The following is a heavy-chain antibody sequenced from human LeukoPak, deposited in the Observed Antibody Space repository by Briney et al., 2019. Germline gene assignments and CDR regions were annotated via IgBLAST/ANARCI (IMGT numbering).Heavy chain of an antibody. D-gene: IGHD4-17*01. CDR3: AGKGVYGDYNWFDS. CDR2: IIPIFGTA. J-gene: IGHJ5*01. Sequence: ASVKVSCKASGGTFSSYAISWVRQAPGQGLEWMGGIIPIFGTANYAQKFQGRVTITADKSTSTAYMELSSLRSEDTAVYYCAGKGVYGDYNWFDSWGQGTLVTVSS. V-gene: IGHV1-69*06. CDR1: GGTFSSYA.